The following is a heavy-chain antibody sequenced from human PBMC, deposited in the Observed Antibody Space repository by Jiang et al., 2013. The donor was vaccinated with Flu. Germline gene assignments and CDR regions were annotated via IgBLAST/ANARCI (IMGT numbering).Heavy chain of an antibody. D-gene: IGHD5-12*01. CDR2: IYYTGRT. J-gene: IGHJ4*02. CDR1: GGSISSSSYY. CDR3: ARLGYEHF. Sequence: GLVKPSETLSLTCTVSGGSISSSSYYWGYIRQPPGKGLEWIGSIYYTGRTYYNPSLKNRVTISVDTSKNQFSLKLSSVTAADTAVYYCARLGYEHFWGQGTLVTVSS. V-gene: IGHV4-39*07.